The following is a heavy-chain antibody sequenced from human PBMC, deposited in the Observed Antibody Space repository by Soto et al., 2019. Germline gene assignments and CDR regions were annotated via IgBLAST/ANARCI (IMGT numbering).Heavy chain of an antibody. D-gene: IGHD3-10*01. CDR3: ARGGWLQNPGSDY. J-gene: IGHJ4*02. CDR2: ISYHGVNK. CDR1: GFSFSSHA. V-gene: IGHV3-30*03. Sequence: QAQLVESGGGVVQPGTSGRLSCAASGFSFSSHAMHWVRQAPGKGLEWVAVISYHGVNKYYADSVRGRFTISRDNSKNTVYLQLDRLGTDDTGVYHCARGGWLQNPGSDYWGQGILVTVSS.